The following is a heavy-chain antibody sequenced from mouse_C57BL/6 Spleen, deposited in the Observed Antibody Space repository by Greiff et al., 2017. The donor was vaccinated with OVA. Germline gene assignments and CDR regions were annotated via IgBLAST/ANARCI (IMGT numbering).Heavy chain of an antibody. Sequence: EVKLVESGGGLVKPGGSLKLSCAASGFTFSSYAMSWVRQTPERRLEWVATISDGGSYTYYPDNVKGRFTISRDNAKNNLYMQMSHLKSEDTAMYYCARDNYYGSSSYAMDDWGKGTSVTVSS. CDR3: ARDNYYGSSSYAMDD. CDR1: GFTFSSYA. CDR2: ISDGGSYT. D-gene: IGHD1-1*01. V-gene: IGHV5-4*01. J-gene: IGHJ4*01.